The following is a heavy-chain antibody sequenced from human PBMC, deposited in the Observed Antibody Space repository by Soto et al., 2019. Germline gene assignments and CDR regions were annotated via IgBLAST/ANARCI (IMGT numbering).Heavy chain of an antibody. J-gene: IGHJ6*02. V-gene: IGHV3-23*01. CDR1: GFTFSSYA. CDR3: AKRSRKLDGMDV. CDR2: ISGSGGST. Sequence: VGSLRLSCAAPGFTFSSYAMSWVRQAPGKGLEWVSAISGSGGSTYYADSVKGRFTISRDNSKNTLYLQMNSLRAEDTAVYYCAKRSRKLDGMDVWGQGTTVTVSS. D-gene: IGHD2-2*01.